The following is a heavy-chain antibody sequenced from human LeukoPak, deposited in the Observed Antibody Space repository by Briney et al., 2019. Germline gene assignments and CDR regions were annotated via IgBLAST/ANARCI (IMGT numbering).Heavy chain of an antibody. Sequence: PSETLSLTCTVSGGSIRSYCWSWIRQPQGRGLEWIGYIYYSGSTNYNPSLKSRVTISVDTSKNQFSLKLSSVTAADTAVYYCAGGEQWLVSGPDYWGQGALVTVSS. D-gene: IGHD6-19*01. CDR3: AGGEQWLVSGPDY. V-gene: IGHV4-59*13. CDR2: IYYSGST. CDR1: GGSIRSYC. J-gene: IGHJ4*02.